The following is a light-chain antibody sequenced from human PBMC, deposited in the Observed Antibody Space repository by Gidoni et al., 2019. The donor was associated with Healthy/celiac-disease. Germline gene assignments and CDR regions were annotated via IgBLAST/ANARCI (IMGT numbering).Light chain of an antibody. Sequence: SYVLTQPPSVSVAPGQTARITCGGNNIGSKSVHWYQQKPGQAPVLVVYDDSVRPSGIPERFSGSNSVNTATLTISRVEAGDEADYYCQVWDSSSDHVVFGGGTKLTVL. J-gene: IGLJ2*01. CDR1: NIGSKS. CDR2: DDS. CDR3: QVWDSSSDHVV. V-gene: IGLV3-21*02.